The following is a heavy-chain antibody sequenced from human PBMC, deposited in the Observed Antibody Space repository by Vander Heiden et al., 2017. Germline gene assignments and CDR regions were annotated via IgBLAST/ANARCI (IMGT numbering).Heavy chain of an antibody. CDR2: ISGSGSNT. D-gene: IGHD1-20*01. CDR1: GLTFSSTA. V-gene: IGHV3-23*01. Sequence: VQLLESGGGVVQPGGSLRLSCAASGLTFSSTAMHWVPQAPGKGLEWVSVISGSGSNTYYADSVKGRFTISRDNSKNTLYLQMSSLRAEDTAVYYCAKDFGDNGFYYGLDVWGQGTTVTVSS. J-gene: IGHJ6*02. CDR3: AKDFGDNGFYYGLDV.